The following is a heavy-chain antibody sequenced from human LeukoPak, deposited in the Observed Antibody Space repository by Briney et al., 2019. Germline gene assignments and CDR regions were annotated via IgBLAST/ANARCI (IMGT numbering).Heavy chain of an antibody. Sequence: GGSLRLSCAASGFTFSSYALGWVRQAPGKGLEWLSAVSTNGAAAYYADSVKGHFTISRDNSKNTLYLQVNSLRAEDTAIYYCGKYETGSGGWATYFDYWGQGTLVTVSS. CDR1: GFTFSSYA. CDR2: VSTNGAAA. D-gene: IGHD6-19*01. V-gene: IGHV3-23*01. J-gene: IGHJ4*02. CDR3: GKYETGSGGWATYFDY.